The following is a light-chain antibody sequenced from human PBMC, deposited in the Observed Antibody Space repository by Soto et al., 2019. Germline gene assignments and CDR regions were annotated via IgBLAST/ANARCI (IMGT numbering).Light chain of an antibody. Sequence: EVALSQTPDILSVSPGETVTLSCRASQSVRSNLAWYQQKPGQAPRLLIYGASTRATGIPARFSGSGSGRAFTLTISSLQSEDFGLYYCQQYNIWPPLTFGGGTKVEIK. J-gene: IGKJ4*01. CDR3: QQYNIWPPLT. CDR2: GAS. V-gene: IGKV3-15*01. CDR1: QSVRSN.